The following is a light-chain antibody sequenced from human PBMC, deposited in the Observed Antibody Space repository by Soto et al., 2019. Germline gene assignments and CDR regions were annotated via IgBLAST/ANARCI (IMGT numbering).Light chain of an antibody. Sequence: QSALTQPASVSGSPGQSITISCTGTSSDVGGYNYVPWYQQHPGKAPKLMIYEVSNRPSGVSSRFSGSKSGNTASLTISGLQAEDEANYYCSSYTNSGTLEFGEGTKLTVL. J-gene: IGLJ2*01. CDR1: SSDVGGYNY. CDR3: SSYTNSGTLE. V-gene: IGLV2-14*01. CDR2: EVS.